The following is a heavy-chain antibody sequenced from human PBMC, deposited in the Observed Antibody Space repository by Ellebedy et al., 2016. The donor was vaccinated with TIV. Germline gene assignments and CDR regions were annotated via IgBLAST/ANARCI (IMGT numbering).Heavy chain of an antibody. CDR1: GFIFSSYS. CDR2: ISSTGSYM. Sequence: PGGSLRLSCAASGFIFSSYSMNWVRQAPGKGLEWVSSISSTGSYMYYADSVKGRFTISRDNAKNSLYLQMSSLRAEDKAVYYCARIVRTSPVYWGQGTLVTVSS. CDR3: ARIVRTSPVY. V-gene: IGHV3-21*03. J-gene: IGHJ4*02. D-gene: IGHD2-21*01.